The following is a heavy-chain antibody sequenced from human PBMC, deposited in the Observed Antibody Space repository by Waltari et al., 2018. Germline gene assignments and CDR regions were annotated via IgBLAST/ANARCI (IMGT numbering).Heavy chain of an antibody. Sequence: QVQLQESGPGLVKPSQTLSLTCTVYGFSIRRGSYSWSWIRQPAGKGLECIGYIYTSGITNYNPSLKSRVTISVDTSKNQFSLKLSSVTAADTAVYYCARGRWLRDFDYWGQGTLVTVSS. CDR2: IYTSGIT. V-gene: IGHV4-61*09. J-gene: IGHJ4*02. D-gene: IGHD5-12*01. CDR1: GFSIRRGSYS. CDR3: ARGRWLRDFDY.